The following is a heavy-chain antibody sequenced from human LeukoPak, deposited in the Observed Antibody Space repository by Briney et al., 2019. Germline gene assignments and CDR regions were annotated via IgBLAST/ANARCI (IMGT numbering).Heavy chain of an antibody. J-gene: IGHJ4*02. Sequence: GGSLRLSCEASEFTFGDYWMSWVRQAPGRGLEWVASIKQDGSEKNYVDSVKGRFTISRDNTKNSQYLQMNSLRADDTAVYYCARVYHHENSAYRHFDCWGQGTLVTVSS. CDR3: ARVYHHENSAYRHFDC. D-gene: IGHD3-22*01. CDR1: EFTFGDYW. CDR2: IKQDGSEK. V-gene: IGHV3-7*01.